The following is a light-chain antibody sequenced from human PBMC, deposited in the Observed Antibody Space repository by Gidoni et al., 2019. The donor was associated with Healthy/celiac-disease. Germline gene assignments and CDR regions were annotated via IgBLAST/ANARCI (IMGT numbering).Light chain of an antibody. CDR2: SNN. CDR1: SSNIVSNT. J-gene: IGLJ1*01. V-gene: IGLV1-44*01. Sequence: QSVLTQPPSASGTPGQRVTISCYGSSSNIVSNTVNWYQQLPGTSPKLLIYSNNQRPSGVPDRFPGSKSGTSASLAISGLQSEDEADYYCAAWDDSLNGPYVFGTGTKVTVL. CDR3: AAWDDSLNGPYV.